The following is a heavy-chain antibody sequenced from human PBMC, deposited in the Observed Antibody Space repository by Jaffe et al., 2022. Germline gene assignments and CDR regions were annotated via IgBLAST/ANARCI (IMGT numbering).Heavy chain of an antibody. V-gene: IGHV4-39*01. Sequence: QLQLQESGPGLVKPSETLSLTCTVSGGSISSSSYYWGWIRQPPGKGLEWIGSIYYSGSTYYNPSLKSRVTISVDTSKNQFSLKLSSVTAADTAVYYCARHSLPTTGRRTVYWYFDLWGRGTLVTVSS. CDR1: GGSISSSSYY. CDR2: IYYSGST. CDR3: ARHSLPTTGRRTVYWYFDL. D-gene: IGHD4-17*01. J-gene: IGHJ2*01.